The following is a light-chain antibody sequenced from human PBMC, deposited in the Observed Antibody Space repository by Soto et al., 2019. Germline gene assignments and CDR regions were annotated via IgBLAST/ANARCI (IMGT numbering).Light chain of an antibody. J-gene: IGLJ2*01. V-gene: IGLV2-23*03. CDR3: CSYAGSSTVPI. CDR2: EGS. Sequence: QSALTQPASVSGSPGQSITISCTGTSSDVGSYNLVSWYQQHPGKAPKLMIYEGSKRPSGVSNRFSGSKSGNTASLTISGLQAADEADYYCCSYAGSSTVPIFGGGTKLTVL. CDR1: SSDVGSYNL.